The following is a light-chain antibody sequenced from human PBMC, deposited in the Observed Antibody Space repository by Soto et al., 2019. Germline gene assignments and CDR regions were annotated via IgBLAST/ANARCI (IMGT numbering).Light chain of an antibody. CDR1: QSVGSY. V-gene: IGKV3-11*01. CDR3: QQRRDWPLT. Sequence: EIVVTQSPATLSLSPGERATLSCRTSQSVGSYLAWYQKKPGQAPRLLISDASNRATGIPARFSGSGSGTDFTLTVSSLEPEDFAVYYCQQRRDWPLTFGGGTKVEI. CDR2: DAS. J-gene: IGKJ4*01.